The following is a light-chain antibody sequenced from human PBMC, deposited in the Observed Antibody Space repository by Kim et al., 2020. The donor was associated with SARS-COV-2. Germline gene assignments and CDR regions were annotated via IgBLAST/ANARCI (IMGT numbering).Light chain of an antibody. CDR2: GAS. Sequence: LSVAPGESATRACRASETISTSFAWYQQRSGHVPRLLIHGASTRAAGVPSRFTGRGSGTEFTLTINSLQSEDFAVYYCQQYYNLYTFGQGTKLEI. CDR3: QQYYNLYT. CDR1: ETISTS. V-gene: IGKV3D-15*01. J-gene: IGKJ2*01.